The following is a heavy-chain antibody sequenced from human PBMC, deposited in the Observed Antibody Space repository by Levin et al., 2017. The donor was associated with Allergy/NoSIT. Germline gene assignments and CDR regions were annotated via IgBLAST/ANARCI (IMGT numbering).Heavy chain of an antibody. CDR1: GFTFDDYA. CDR2: ISWNSCSI. D-gene: IGHD3-10*01. CDR3: ARDNIGLPDAFDI. V-gene: IGHV3-9*01. Sequence: GGSLRLSCAASGFTFDDYAMHWVRQAPGKGLEWVSGISWNSCSIGYADSVKGRFTISRDNSKNYLYLQMNSLRAEDTALYYCARDNIGLPDAFDIWGQGTMVIVSS. J-gene: IGHJ3*02.